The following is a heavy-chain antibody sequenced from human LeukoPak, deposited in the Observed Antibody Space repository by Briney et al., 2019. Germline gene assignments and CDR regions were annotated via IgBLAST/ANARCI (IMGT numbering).Heavy chain of an antibody. CDR2: IRSKVYVGTT. CDR1: GFTFGDYP. Sequence: GRSLRLSCTGSGFTFGDYPVSSVGQAAGKGGEGLGFIRSKVYVGTTEYAASVKGRFTISRDDSKSIAYLQMNSLKTEDTAVYYCTRDLEGGYSYGYTTFDYWGQGTLVTVSS. CDR3: TRDLEGGYSYGYTTFDY. J-gene: IGHJ4*02. D-gene: IGHD5-18*01. V-gene: IGHV3-49*04.